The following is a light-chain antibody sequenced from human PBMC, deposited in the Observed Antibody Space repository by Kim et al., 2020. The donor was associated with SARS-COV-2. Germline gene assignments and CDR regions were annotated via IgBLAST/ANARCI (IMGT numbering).Light chain of an antibody. CDR2: GKN. V-gene: IGLV3-19*01. CDR1: SLRSLY. Sequence: LGQTVRITCQGDSLRSLYASWYQQKPGQAPVLVIYGKNNRPPGIPDRFSGSSSGNTASLTINGAQAEDEADYYCNSRDSSGNHLVFGGGTQLTVL. CDR3: NSRDSSGNHLV. J-gene: IGLJ3*02.